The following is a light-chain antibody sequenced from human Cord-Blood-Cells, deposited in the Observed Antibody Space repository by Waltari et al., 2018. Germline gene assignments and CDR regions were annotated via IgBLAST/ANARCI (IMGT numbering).Light chain of an antibody. CDR3: SSYTSSSTPVV. J-gene: IGLJ2*01. CDR2: DVS. CDR1: SSDAARYNS. V-gene: IGLV2-14*01. Sequence: QSALTQPASVSGSPGQSFTISCTGTSSDAARYNSVSWYQQHPGKAPKLMIYDVSTRPSGVSNRFSGSKSGNTASLTISGLQAEDEADYYCSSYTSSSTPVVFGGGTKLTVL.